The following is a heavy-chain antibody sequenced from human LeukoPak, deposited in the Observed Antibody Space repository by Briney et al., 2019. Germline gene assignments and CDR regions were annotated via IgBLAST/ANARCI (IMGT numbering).Heavy chain of an antibody. D-gene: IGHD2-2*01. CDR1: GATLSSYA. CDR2: IIPIFGTA. V-gene: IGHV1-69*06. Sequence: SVKVSCKASGATLSSYAISWVRKAPGQGLEWMGGIIPIFGTANYAQKFQGRVTITADKSTSTAYMELSSLRSEDTAVYYCAREGPIVVVPAALDYWGQGTLVTVSS. J-gene: IGHJ4*02. CDR3: AREGPIVVVPAALDY.